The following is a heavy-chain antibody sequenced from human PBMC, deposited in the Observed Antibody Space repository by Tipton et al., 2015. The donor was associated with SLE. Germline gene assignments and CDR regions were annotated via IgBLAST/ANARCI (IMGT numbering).Heavy chain of an antibody. CDR1: GGSISRGGHY. D-gene: IGHD2/OR15-2a*01. J-gene: IGHJ4*02. V-gene: IGHV4-61*02. Sequence: LRLSCTVSGGSISRGGHYWSWIRQPAGKGLEWIGRISSTGFTAYNPSLKSRVTISVDTSKNQLSLRLSSVTAADTAVYYCVRHFSTVIQGPLYFDYWGQGTLVTVSS. CDR2: ISSTGFT. CDR3: VRHFSTVIQGPLYFDY.